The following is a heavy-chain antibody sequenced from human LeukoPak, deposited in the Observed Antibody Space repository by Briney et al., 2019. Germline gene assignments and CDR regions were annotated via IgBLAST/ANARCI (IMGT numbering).Heavy chain of an antibody. CDR1: GFTFSSYS. J-gene: IGHJ4*02. V-gene: IGHV3-21*01. CDR2: ISSSSSYI. D-gene: IGHD3-22*01. Sequence: GGSLRLSCAVSGFTFSSYSMSWVRQAPGEGLEWVSSISSSSSYIYYADSVKGRFTISRDNAKNSLYLQKNSLRAEDTAVYYCARDRGYDSSGYYGYWGQGTLVTVSS. CDR3: ARDRGYDSSGYYGY.